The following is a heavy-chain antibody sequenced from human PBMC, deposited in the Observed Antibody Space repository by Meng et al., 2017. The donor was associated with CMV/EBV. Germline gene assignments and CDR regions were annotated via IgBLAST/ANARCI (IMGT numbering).Heavy chain of an antibody. CDR2: IYYSGST. CDR1: GGSISSSSYY. V-gene: IGHV4-39*01. J-gene: IGHJ5*02. D-gene: IGHD2-2*01. Sequence: SETLSLTCTVSGGSISSSSYYWGWIRQPPGKGLEWIGSIYYSGSTYYNPSLKSRVTISVDTSKNQFSLRLNSVTAADTAVYYCASYWYQLLEDNYNWFDPWGQGTLVTVSS. CDR3: ASYWYQLLEDNYNWFDP.